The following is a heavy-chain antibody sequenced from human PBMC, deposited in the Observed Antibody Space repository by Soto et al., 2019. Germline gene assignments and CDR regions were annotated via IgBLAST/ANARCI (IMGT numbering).Heavy chain of an antibody. V-gene: IGHV3-23*01. D-gene: IGHD1-26*01. CDR1: GFTFENFG. Sequence: PGGSLRLSCAASGFTFENFGMSWVRQAPGKGLEWISSISGRGLNKYYADSVKGRFTISRDNSKNTVYLELSNLRAEDTAVYHCAKNQGVELVPLATVDWFDPWGQGSVVTVSS. J-gene: IGHJ5*02. CDR2: ISGRGLNK. CDR3: AKNQGVELVPLATVDWFDP.